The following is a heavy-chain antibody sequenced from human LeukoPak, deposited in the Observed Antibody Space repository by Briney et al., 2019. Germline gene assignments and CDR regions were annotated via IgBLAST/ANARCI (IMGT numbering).Heavy chain of an antibody. CDR1: GFTFSSYW. CDR2: IKQDGSEK. J-gene: IGHJ4*02. V-gene: IGHV3-7*01. D-gene: IGHD6-19*01. Sequence: PGGSLRLSCAASGFTFSSYWMSWVRQAPGKGLEWVANIKQDGSEKYYVDSVKGRFTISRDNAKNSLYLQMNSLRAEDTAVYYCARVNWYSSGPYYFDYWGQGTLVTVSS. CDR3: ARVNWYSSGPYYFDY.